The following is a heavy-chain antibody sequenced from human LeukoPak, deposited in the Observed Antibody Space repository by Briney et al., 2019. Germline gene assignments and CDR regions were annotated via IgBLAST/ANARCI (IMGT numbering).Heavy chain of an antibody. Sequence: GGSLRLSCAASGFTFSSNYMSWVRQAPGKGLEWVSVIYSGGSTYYADSVKGRFTISRDNSKNTLYLQMNSLRAEDTAVYYCARDGGYSSSWTAFGYWGQGTLVTVSS. J-gene: IGHJ4*02. CDR2: IYSGGST. V-gene: IGHV3-53*01. CDR1: GFTFSSNY. CDR3: ARDGGYSSSWTAFGY. D-gene: IGHD6-13*01.